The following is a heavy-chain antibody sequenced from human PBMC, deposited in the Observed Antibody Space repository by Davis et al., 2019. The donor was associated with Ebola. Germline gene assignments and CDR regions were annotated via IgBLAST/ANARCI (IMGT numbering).Heavy chain of an antibody. CDR2: IYYSGST. Sequence: PSETLSLTCTVSGGSISSYYWSWIRQPPGKGLEWIGYIYYSGSTNYNPSLKSRVTISVDTSKNQFSLKLSSVTAADTAVYYCAREEGQNGFIDYWGQGTLVTVSS. V-gene: IGHV4-59*01. CDR1: GGSISSYY. CDR3: AREEGQNGFIDY. J-gene: IGHJ4*02. D-gene: IGHD6-25*01.